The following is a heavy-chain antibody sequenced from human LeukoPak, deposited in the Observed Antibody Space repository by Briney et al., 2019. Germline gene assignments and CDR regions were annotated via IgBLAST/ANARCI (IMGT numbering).Heavy chain of an antibody. J-gene: IGHJ3*02. D-gene: IGHD3-22*01. CDR1: GFTFSSYA. CDR3: AIKGLLQPNGNAFDI. V-gene: IGHV3-23*01. CDR2: ISGSGGST. Sequence: GGSLRLSCAASGFTFSSYAMSWVRQAPGKGLEWVSAISGSGGSTYSADSVKGRFTISRDNSKNTLYLQMNSLRAEDTAVYYCAIKGLLQPNGNAFDIWGQGTMVTVSS.